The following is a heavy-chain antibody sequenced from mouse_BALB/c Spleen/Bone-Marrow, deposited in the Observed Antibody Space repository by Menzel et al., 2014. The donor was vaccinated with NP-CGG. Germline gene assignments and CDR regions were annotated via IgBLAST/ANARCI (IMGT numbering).Heavy chain of an antibody. CDR3: ARYSYGSRGYYFDY. J-gene: IGHJ2*01. D-gene: IGHD1-1*01. CDR1: GFNIKDTY. CDR2: IDPANGNT. V-gene: IGHV14-3*02. Sequence: DVKLVESGAELVNPGASVKLSCTASGFNIKDTYMHWVKQRPEQGLEWIGRIDPANGNTKYDPKFQGKATITADTSSNTAYLQLSSLTSEDTAVYYCARYSYGSRGYYFDYWGQGTTLTVSS.